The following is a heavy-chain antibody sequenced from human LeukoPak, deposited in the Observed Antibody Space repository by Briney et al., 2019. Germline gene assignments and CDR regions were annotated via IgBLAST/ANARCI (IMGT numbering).Heavy chain of an antibody. CDR1: GFTFSSYW. CDR2: ITSTGSYT. CDR3: ARDPYSGSYGDSYYYYMDV. J-gene: IGHJ6*03. Sequence: GGSLRLSCAASGFTFSSYWMSWVRQAPGKGLEWVSSITSTGSYTFYADSVKGRFTISRDNAKNSLYLQMNSLRAEDTAIYYCARDPYSGSYGDSYYYYMDVWGKGTTVTISS. D-gene: IGHD1-26*01. V-gene: IGHV3-21*01.